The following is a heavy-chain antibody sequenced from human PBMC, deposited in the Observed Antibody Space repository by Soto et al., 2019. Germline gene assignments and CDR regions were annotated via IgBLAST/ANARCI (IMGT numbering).Heavy chain of an antibody. CDR2: IYSGGST. J-gene: IGHJ3*02. D-gene: IGHD6-19*01. CDR1: GFTVSSNY. CDR3: ARGGSGWYADAFDI. Sequence: GGSLRLSCAASGFTVSSNYMSWVRQAPGKGLEWVSVIYSGGSTYCADSVKGRFTISRHNSKNTLYLQMNSLRAEDTAVYYCARGGSGWYADAFDIWGQGTMVTVSS. V-gene: IGHV3-53*04.